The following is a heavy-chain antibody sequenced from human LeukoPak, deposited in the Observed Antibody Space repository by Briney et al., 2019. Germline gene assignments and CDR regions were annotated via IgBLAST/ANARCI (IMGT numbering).Heavy chain of an antibody. CDR1: GFTFSSYG. D-gene: IGHD6-19*01. Sequence: GRSLRLSCAASGFTFSSYGMHWVRQAPGKGLEGGAVISYDGSNKYYADSVKGRFTISRDNSKNTLYLQMNSLRAEDTAVYYCAKVGGGVAGHFDYWGQGTLVTVSS. V-gene: IGHV3-30*18. J-gene: IGHJ4*02. CDR2: ISYDGSNK. CDR3: AKVGGGVAGHFDY.